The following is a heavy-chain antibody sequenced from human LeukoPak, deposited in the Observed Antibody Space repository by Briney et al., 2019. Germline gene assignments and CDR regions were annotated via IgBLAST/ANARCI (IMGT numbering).Heavy chain of an antibody. Sequence: PGGSLRLSCAASGFTFSSYSMNWVRQAPGKGLEWVSSISSSSSYIYYADSVKGRFTISRDNAKNSLYLQMNSLRAEDTAVYYCASEGDSSGYSYCGMDVWGQGTTVTVSS. J-gene: IGHJ6*02. D-gene: IGHD3-22*01. CDR3: ASEGDSSGYSYCGMDV. CDR1: GFTFSSYS. CDR2: ISSSSSYI. V-gene: IGHV3-21*01.